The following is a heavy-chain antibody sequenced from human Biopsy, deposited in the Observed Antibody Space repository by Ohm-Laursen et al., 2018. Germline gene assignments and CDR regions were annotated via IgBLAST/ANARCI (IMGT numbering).Heavy chain of an antibody. V-gene: IGHV1-8*01. CDR3: ARGYSRRVSIFEASIYWFDT. Sequence: TVNASCKASGYSSSTYDVNWVRQARGQGLEWMGWMIPSSGKTGYAQRFQGRVTSTMNTSISTAYMEWSGLRSEDTAVYFCARGYSRRVSIFEASIYWFDTWGQGTLVTVSS. D-gene: IGHD6-6*01. CDR2: MIPSSGKT. CDR1: GYSSSTYD. J-gene: IGHJ5*02.